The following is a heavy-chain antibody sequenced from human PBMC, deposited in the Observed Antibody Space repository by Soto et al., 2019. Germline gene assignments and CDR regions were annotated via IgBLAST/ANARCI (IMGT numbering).Heavy chain of an antibody. J-gene: IGHJ6*02. CDR3: ARFHTEGYCTITGCYTRPLYGMDV. V-gene: IGHV1-2*02. Sequence: QEQLVQSGAEVKKPGASVKVSCKASGYTFSGYYIHWLRQAPGQGLEWMGWINPNSGGTNYAQKFQGRVTMTRDTPTSTAYIELSRQTSHDTAVYYCARFHTEGYCTITGCYTRPLYGMDVWGQGTTVTVSS. CDR1: GYTFSGYY. D-gene: IGHD2-2*02. CDR2: INPNSGGT.